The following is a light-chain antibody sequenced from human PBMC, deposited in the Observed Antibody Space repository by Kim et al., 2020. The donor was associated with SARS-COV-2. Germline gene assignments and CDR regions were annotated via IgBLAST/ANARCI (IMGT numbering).Light chain of an antibody. V-gene: IGKV1-5*03. CDR2: KAS. CDR3: QQYNSYT. Sequence: LSASVGDRVIIPCRASQSISSWLAWYQQKPGKAPKLLIYKASSLESGVPSRFSGSGSGTEFTLTISSLQPDDFASYYCQQYNSYTFGGGTKVDIK. CDR1: QSISSW. J-gene: IGKJ4*01.